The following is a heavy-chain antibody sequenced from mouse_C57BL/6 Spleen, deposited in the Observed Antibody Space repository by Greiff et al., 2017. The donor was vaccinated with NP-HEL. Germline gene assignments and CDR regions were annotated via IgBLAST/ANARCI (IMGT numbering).Heavy chain of an antibody. V-gene: IGHV1-54*01. Sequence: QVQLKQSGAELVRPGTSVKVSCKASGYAFTNYLIEWVKQRPGQGLEWIGVINPGSGGTNYNEKFKGKATLTADKSSSTAYMQLSSLTSEDSAVYFCAVITTVVGRDFDYWGQGTTLTVSS. CDR3: AVITTVVGRDFDY. CDR1: GYAFTNYL. J-gene: IGHJ2*01. CDR2: INPGSGGT. D-gene: IGHD1-1*01.